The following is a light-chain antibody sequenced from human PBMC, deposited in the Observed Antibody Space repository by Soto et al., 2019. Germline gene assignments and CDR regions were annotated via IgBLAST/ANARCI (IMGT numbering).Light chain of an antibody. CDR2: DAS. J-gene: IGKJ5*01. V-gene: IGKV1-5*01. CDR1: QSISSW. Sequence: DIQMTQSPSTLFASVGDRVTITCRASQSISSWLAWYQQKPGKAPKLLIYDASNLESGVPSRFSGSGSGTEFTLTISSLQPDDFATYYCQQYNSYPITFGQGTRLEI. CDR3: QQYNSYPIT.